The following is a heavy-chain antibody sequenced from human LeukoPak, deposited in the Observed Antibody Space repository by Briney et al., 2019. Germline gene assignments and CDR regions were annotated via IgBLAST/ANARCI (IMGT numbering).Heavy chain of an antibody. CDR1: GGSVSNYY. CDR3: ARNDASGSYYNVAFDI. D-gene: IGHD3-10*01. Sequence: PSETLSLTCTVPGGSVSNYYWSWIRRPPGKGLEWIGYIFYSGYTNYNPSLKSRVTISVDTSKNQFSLKLSSVTAADTAVYYCARNDASGSYYNVAFDIWGQGTMVTVSS. J-gene: IGHJ3*02. CDR2: IFYSGYT. V-gene: IGHV4-59*02.